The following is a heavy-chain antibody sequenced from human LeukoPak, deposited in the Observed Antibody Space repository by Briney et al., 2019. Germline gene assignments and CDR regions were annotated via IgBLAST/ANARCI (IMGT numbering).Heavy chain of an antibody. D-gene: IGHD5-18*01. Sequence: ASVKVSCKASGGTFSSYAISWVRQAPGQGLEWMGGIIPIFGTANYAQKFQGRVTITADESTSTAYMELSSLRSEDTAVYYCARDGDTAMDALYYYYGMDVWGQGTTVTVSS. CDR3: ARDGDTAMDALYYYYGMDV. CDR2: IIPIFGTA. CDR1: GGTFSSYA. V-gene: IGHV1-69*13. J-gene: IGHJ6*02.